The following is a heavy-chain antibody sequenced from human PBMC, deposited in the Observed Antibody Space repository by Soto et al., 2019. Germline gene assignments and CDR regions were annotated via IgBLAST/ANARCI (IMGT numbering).Heavy chain of an antibody. D-gene: IGHD1-1*01. CDR2: INHSGST. J-gene: IGHJ6*03. Sequence: QVQLHQWGAGLLKPSETLSLTCAVYGGSFSGYYWSWIRQPPGKGLEWIGEINHSGSTNYNPSLKSRVTISVDTSKNQFSLKLSSVTAADTAVYYCAQLTRGDYYYYYYMDVWGKGTTVTVSS. CDR3: AQLTRGDYYYYYYMDV. CDR1: GGSFSGYY. V-gene: IGHV4-34*01.